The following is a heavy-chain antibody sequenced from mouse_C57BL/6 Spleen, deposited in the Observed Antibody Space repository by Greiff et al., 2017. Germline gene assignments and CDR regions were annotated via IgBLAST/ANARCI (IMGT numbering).Heavy chain of an antibody. Sequence: EVMLVESGGGLVKPGGSLKLSCAASGFTFSSYAMSWVRQTPEKRLEWVATISDGGSYTYYPDNVKGRFTISRDNAKNNLYLQMSHLKSEDTAMYYCARDKEFCDYWGQGTTLTVSS. CDR2: ISDGGSYT. CDR3: ARDKEFCDY. V-gene: IGHV5-4*01. J-gene: IGHJ2*01. CDR1: GFTFSSYA.